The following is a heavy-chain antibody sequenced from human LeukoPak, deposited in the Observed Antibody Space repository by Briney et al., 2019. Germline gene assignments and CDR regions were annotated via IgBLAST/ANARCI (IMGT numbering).Heavy chain of an antibody. CDR1: GGSISSYY. CDR2: IYYSGST. V-gene: IGHV4-59*12. J-gene: IGHJ4*02. D-gene: IGHD3-22*01. CDR3: ARDGPVK. Sequence: SETLSLTCTVSGGSISSYYWTWIRQPPGKGLEWLGYIYYSGSTNYNPSLKSRVTISLDTSKNQFSLKLTSVTAADTAVYYCARDGPVKWGQGTLVTVSS.